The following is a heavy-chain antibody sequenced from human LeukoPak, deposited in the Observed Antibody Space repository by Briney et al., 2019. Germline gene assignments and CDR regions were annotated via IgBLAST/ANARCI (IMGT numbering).Heavy chain of an antibody. V-gene: IGHV1-18*01. J-gene: IGHJ3*02. CDR3: ARDPDYYDSSGDAFDI. D-gene: IGHD3-22*01. Sequence: GASVKDSCMASGYIFTSYGISWVRQAPSQGVERMGGISAYNGNTNYAQKLQGRVTMTTDTSTSTAYMEMRSLRSDDTAVYYCARDPDYYDSSGDAFDIWGQGTMVTVSS. CDR2: ISAYNGNT. CDR1: GYIFTSYG.